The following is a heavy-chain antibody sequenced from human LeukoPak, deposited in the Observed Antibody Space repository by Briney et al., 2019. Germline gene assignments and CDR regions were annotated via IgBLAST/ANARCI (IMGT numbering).Heavy chain of an antibody. CDR1: GFTFSSYA. D-gene: IGHD6-19*01. Sequence: GGSLRLSCAASGFTFSSYAMSWVRQAPGKALEWVSVISGSGGSTYSAESVKGRFTISRDNSKNTLYLQMNSLRVEDTAVYYCAKGPRASGWTYFDYWGQGTLVTVSS. V-gene: IGHV3-23*01. J-gene: IGHJ4*02. CDR3: AKGPRASGWTYFDY. CDR2: ISGSGGST.